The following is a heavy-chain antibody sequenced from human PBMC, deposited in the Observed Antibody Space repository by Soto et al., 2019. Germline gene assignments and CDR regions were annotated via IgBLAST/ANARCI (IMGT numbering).Heavy chain of an antibody. CDR2: LYDVDGS. CDR1: GLTISGKKY. V-gene: IGHV3-53*01. CDR3: ATWHEREHAYDV. Sequence: DVQLVESGGGLIQPGESLRLSCAAFGLTISGKKYVAWVRQAPGKGLEWVSGLYDVDGSFYADSVRGRFTTSSDSSKTTLYLQMNALRPDDTAVYYCATWHEREHAYDVWGQGTTVTVAS. J-gene: IGHJ3*01. D-gene: IGHD1-1*01.